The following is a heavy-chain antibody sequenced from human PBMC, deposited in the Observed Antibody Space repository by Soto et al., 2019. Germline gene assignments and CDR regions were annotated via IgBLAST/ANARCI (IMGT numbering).Heavy chain of an antibody. Sequence: RASVKVSCKASGGTFSSYAISWVRQAPGQGLEWMGGIIPIFGTANYAQKFQGRVTITADKSTSTAYMELSSLRSEDTAVYYCARLMSPGYYYGMDVWGQGTTVTVSS. V-gene: IGHV1-69*06. J-gene: IGHJ6*02. CDR3: ARLMSPGYYYGMDV. D-gene: IGHD2-8*01. CDR2: IIPIFGTA. CDR1: GGTFSSYA.